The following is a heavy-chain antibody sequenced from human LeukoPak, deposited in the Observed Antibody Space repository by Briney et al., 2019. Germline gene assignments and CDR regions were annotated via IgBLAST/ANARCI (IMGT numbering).Heavy chain of an antibody. D-gene: IGHD3-22*01. CDR1: GYTFTGYY. V-gene: IGHV1-2*06. CDR2: INPNSGGT. CDR3: ARQSSRYYYDSSGDY. J-gene: IGHJ4*02. Sequence: GASVKVSCKASGYTFTGYYMHWVRQAPGQGLEWMGRINPNSGGTNYAQKFQGRVTMTRDTSISTAYMELSRLRSDDTAVYYCARQSSRYYYDSSGDYWGQGTLVTVSS.